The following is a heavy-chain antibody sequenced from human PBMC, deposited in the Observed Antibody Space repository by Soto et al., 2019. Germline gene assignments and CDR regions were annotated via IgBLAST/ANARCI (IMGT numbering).Heavy chain of an antibody. Sequence: ASVKVCCKASGYSFTSLDIDWVRRTAGQGLEWMGWMQPSTGRTGYAQKFQGRVTMTRDTSINTAYMELTTLTSDDPAFYYCARGVSAGVDYWGQGTLVTVSS. V-gene: IGHV1-8*01. CDR2: MQPSTGRT. D-gene: IGHD1-26*01. CDR1: GYSFTSLD. J-gene: IGHJ4*02. CDR3: ARGVSAGVDY.